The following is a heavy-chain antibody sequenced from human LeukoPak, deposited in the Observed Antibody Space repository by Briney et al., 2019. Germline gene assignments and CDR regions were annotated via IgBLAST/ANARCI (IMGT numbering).Heavy chain of an antibody. CDR1: GGSISSYY. D-gene: IGHD6-13*01. J-gene: IGHJ5*02. V-gene: IGHV4-59*08. CDR3: ARQRSSIAAAGTGWFDP. Sequence: SETLSLTCTVSGGSISSYYWSWIRQPPGKGLEWIGYIYYSGSTNYNPSLKSRVTISVDTSKNQFSLKLSSVTAADTAVYYCARQRSSIAAAGTGWFDPWGQGTLVTVSS. CDR2: IYYSGST.